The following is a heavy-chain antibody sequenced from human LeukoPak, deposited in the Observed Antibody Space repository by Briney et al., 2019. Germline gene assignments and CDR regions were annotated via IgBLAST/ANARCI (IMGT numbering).Heavy chain of an antibody. CDR3: ARDLGDYDSSGCDY. J-gene: IGHJ4*02. D-gene: IGHD3-22*01. Sequence: GASVKVSCKASGYTFTNYGVHWVRQAPGQGLEWMAWINTSKGNTEYAQKFQGRVTLTTDTSTSTAYMELRSLRSDDTAVYYCARDLGDYDSSGCDYWGQGTLSPSPQ. V-gene: IGHV1-18*01. CDR1: GYTFTNYG. CDR2: INTSKGNT.